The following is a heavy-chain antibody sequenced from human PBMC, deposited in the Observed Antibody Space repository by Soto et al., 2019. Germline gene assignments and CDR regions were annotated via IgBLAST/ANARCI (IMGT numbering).Heavy chain of an antibody. CDR2: IYYSGST. CDR1: GGSISSSSYY. J-gene: IGHJ6*03. D-gene: IGHD2-2*01. V-gene: IGHV4-39*01. CDR3: ARPAAMGEGYYYYYYMDV. Sequence: SETLSLTCTVSGGSISSSSYYWGWIRQPPGKGLEWIGSIYYSGSTYYNPSLKSRVTISVDTSKNQFSLKLSSVTAADTAVYYCARPAAMGEGYYYYYYMDVWGKGTTVTVSS.